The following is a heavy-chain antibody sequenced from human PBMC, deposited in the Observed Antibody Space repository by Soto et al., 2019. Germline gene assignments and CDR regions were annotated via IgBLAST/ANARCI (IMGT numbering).Heavy chain of an antibody. CDR2: INPNSGGT. CDR1: GYTFTGYY. J-gene: IGHJ6*02. V-gene: IGHV1-2*04. CDR3: ARSRPYCISTSCYGDYGMDV. D-gene: IGHD2-2*01. Sequence: ASVKVSCKASGYTFTGYYMHWVRQAPGQGLEWMGWINPNSGGTNYAQKFQGWVTMTRDTSISTAYMELSRLRSDDTAVYYCARSRPYCISTSCYGDYGMDVWGQGTTVTV.